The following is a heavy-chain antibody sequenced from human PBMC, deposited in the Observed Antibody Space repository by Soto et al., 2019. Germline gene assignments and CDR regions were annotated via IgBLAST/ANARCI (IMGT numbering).Heavy chain of an antibody. V-gene: IGHV4-34*01. CDR3: ARRLWKTFDI. D-gene: IGHD1-1*01. CDR1: VGSFSGYY. Sequence: PSETLSLTCAVYVGSFSGYYWSWIRQPPGKGLEWIGEINHSGSTNYNPSLKSRVTISVDTSKNQFSLKLSSVTAADTAVYYCARRLWKTFDIWGQGTMVTVSS. CDR2: INHSGST. J-gene: IGHJ3*02.